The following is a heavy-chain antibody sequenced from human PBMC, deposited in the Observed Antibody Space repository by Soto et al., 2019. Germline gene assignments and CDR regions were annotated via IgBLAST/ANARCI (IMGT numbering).Heavy chain of an antibody. CDR3: ARESFMVRGVMPFYYFDY. J-gene: IGHJ4*02. V-gene: IGHV3-33*01. D-gene: IGHD3-10*01. CDR1: GFTFSSYG. CDR2: IWYDGSNK. Sequence: GGSLRLSCAASGFTFSSYGMHWVRQAPGKGLEWVAVIWYDGSNKYYADSVKGRFTISRDNSKNTLYLQMNSLRAEDTAVYYCARESFMVRGVMPFYYFDYWGQGTLVTVSS.